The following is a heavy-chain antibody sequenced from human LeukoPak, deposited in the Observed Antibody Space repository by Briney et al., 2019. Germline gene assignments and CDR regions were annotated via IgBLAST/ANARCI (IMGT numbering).Heavy chain of an antibody. CDR1: GFTFNDYA. J-gene: IGHJ4*02. CDR3: AKDGTDTSGSESGFDS. CDR2: ISWNSGFI. Sequence: GGSLRLSCAASGFTFNDYAMHWVRQAPGKGLEWVSGISWNSGFIGYADSVKGRFTISRDNAKNSLYLQMHSLRSEDTALYYCAKDGTDTSGSESGFDSWGQGTLVTVSS. D-gene: IGHD3-3*01. V-gene: IGHV3-9*01.